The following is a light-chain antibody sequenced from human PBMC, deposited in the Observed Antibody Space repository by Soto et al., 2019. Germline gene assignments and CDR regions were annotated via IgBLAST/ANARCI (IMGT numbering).Light chain of an antibody. CDR1: QTIDSW. Sequence: QSAAAVSAYKGDRATITCRASQTIDSWLAWYQERPGKPPNLLIYKASTLASGVPSRFSGSGSGTEFTLTINSLQPDDFATYFCQESNNYPRTFGQGTKVDIK. CDR3: QESNNYPRT. J-gene: IGKJ1*01. V-gene: IGKV1-5*03. CDR2: KAS.